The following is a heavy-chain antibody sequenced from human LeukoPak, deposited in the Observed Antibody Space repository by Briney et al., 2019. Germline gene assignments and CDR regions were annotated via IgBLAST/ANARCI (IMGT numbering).Heavy chain of an antibody. J-gene: IGHJ4*02. CDR1: GYTFTSYY. Sequence: EASVKVSCKASGYTFTSYYMHWVRQAPGQGLEWMGIINPSGGSTSYAQKFQGRVTMTRDTSTSTVYMELSSLRSEDTAVYYCARESPLNYYDGSGYLALNYWGQGTLVTVSS. CDR3: ARESPLNYYDGSGYLALNY. D-gene: IGHD3-22*01. CDR2: INPSGGST. V-gene: IGHV1-46*01.